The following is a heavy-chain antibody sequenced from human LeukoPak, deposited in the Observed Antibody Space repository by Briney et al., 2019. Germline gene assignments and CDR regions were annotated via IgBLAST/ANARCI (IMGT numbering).Heavy chain of an antibody. J-gene: IGHJ6*03. CDR2: IKQDGSEK. D-gene: IGHD2-2*01. V-gene: IGHV3-7*01. Sequence: PGGSLRLSCAASGFTFSSYWMRWVRQAPGKGLEWVANIKQDGSEKYYVDSVKGRFTISRDNAKNSLYLQMNSLRAEDTAVYYCARAAGEVPDISYYYHYMDVWGKGTTVTVSS. CDR3: ARAAGEVPDISYYYHYMDV. CDR1: GFTFSSYW.